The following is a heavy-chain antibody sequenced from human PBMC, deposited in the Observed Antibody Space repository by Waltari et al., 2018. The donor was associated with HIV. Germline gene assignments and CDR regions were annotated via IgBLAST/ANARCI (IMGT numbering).Heavy chain of an antibody. J-gene: IGHJ3*02. D-gene: IGHD5-12*01. CDR2: IYPGDSDT. Sequence: EVQLVQSGAEVKKHGESLKISCKGSGYSFTSYWIGWVRQMPGKGLEWMGIIYPGDSDTRYSPSFQGQVTISADKSISTAYLQWSSLKASDTAMYYCARHGEMATMRDAFDIWGQGTMVTVSS. CDR3: ARHGEMATMRDAFDI. V-gene: IGHV5-51*01. CDR1: GYSFTSYW.